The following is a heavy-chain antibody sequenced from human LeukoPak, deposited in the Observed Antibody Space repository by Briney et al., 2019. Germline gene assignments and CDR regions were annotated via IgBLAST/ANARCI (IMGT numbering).Heavy chain of an antibody. Sequence: SETLSLTCAVYGGSFSGYYWSWIRQPPGKGLEWIGSIYYSGSTYYNPSLKSRVTISVDTSKNQFSLNLSSVTAADTAVYYCARRGGYAWRPFDIWGQGTMVTVSS. D-gene: IGHD3-10*01. CDR1: GGSFSGYY. V-gene: IGHV4-34*01. CDR2: IYYSGST. CDR3: ARRGGYAWRPFDI. J-gene: IGHJ3*02.